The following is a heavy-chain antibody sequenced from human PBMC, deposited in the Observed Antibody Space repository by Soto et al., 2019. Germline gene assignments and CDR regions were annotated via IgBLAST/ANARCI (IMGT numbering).Heavy chain of an antibody. CDR2: ISDDGSNK. D-gene: IGHD2-21*02. CDR3: ARDVGDIVVVTAIDY. CDR1: GFTFSSYA. Sequence: GGSLRLSCAASGFTFSSYAMHLVRQAPGKGLEWLAVISDDGSNKYYANSVKGRFTISRDNSKNTLDLQMNSLRAEDTAVYYCARDVGDIVVVTAIDYWGQGTLVIVAS. V-gene: IGHV3-30*04. J-gene: IGHJ4*02.